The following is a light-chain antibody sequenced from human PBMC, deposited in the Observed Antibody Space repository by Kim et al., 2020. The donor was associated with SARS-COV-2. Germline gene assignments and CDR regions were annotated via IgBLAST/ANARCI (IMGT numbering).Light chain of an antibody. CDR2: DVN. Sequence: QSALTQPRSVSGSPGQSVTISCTGTSRDVGAFKSVSWYQQHPGKAPKLMIYDVNERPSGVPDRFSGSKSGNTASLTISGLQAEDEADYYCCSYGGRGDYVFGTGTKVTVL. CDR1: SRDVGAFKS. V-gene: IGLV2-11*01. CDR3: CSYGGRGDYV. J-gene: IGLJ1*01.